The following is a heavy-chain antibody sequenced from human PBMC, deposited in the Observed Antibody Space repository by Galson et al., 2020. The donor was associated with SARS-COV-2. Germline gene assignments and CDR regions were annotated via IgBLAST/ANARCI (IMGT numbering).Heavy chain of an antibody. CDR1: GGPISSTSYL. CDR2: IYNTGST. V-gene: IGHV4-39*07. J-gene: IGHJ5*02. CDR3: ARDATSSGWFNWFDP. Sequence: SQTLLLTCSVSGGPISSTSYLWGLIRQPPGKGLEWIGSIYNTGSTHYNPSLESRTTISVDTSKNHFSLKLSSVTAAGTAGYYCARDATSSGWFNWFDPWGRGTLVTVSS. D-gene: IGHD6-19*01.